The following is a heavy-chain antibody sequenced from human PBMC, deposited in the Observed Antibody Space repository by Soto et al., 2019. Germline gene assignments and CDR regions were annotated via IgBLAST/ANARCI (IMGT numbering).Heavy chain of an antibody. V-gene: IGHV1-69*02. J-gene: IGHJ5*02. CDR1: GGTFSSYT. D-gene: IGHD2-8*01. CDR3: ARAPTLNDNWFDP. CDR2: IIPILGIA. Sequence: QVQLVQSGAEVKKPGSSVKVSCKASGGTFSSYTISWVRQAPGQGLECMGRIIPILGIANYAQKFQGRVTITADKSTSTAYMELSSLRSEDTAVYYCARAPTLNDNWFDPWGQGTLVTVSS.